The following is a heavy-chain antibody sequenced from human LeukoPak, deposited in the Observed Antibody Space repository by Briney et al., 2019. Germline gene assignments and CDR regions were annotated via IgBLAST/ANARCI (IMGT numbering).Heavy chain of an antibody. J-gene: IGHJ4*02. CDR2: INPNSGGT. D-gene: IGHD2-15*01. CDR3: ARDMGYCSGGSCYDDY. Sequence: EASLKVFCTASGYTFTGYYMHWVRQAPGQGLEWMAWINPNSGGTNYAQKFQGRVTMTRDTSISTPYIELSSLRSDATAVYYCARDMGYCSGGSCYDDYWGQGTLVTVSS. CDR1: GYTFTGYY. V-gene: IGHV1-2*02.